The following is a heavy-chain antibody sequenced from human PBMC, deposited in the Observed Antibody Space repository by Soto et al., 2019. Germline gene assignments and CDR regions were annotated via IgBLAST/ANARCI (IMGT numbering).Heavy chain of an antibody. D-gene: IGHD6-19*01. CDR1: GFTFSTYA. CDR3: AGTTSSAWYGRTEDGMDV. Sequence: GGSLRLSCAASGFTFSTYAMHWVRQSPGKGLEWVAVISYDGTNKYYADSVKGRVTISRDNSKNTLYLQMNSLRTEDTAVYYCAGTTSSAWYGRTEDGMDVWGQGTTVTVSS. J-gene: IGHJ6*02. V-gene: IGHV3-30-3*01. CDR2: ISYDGTNK.